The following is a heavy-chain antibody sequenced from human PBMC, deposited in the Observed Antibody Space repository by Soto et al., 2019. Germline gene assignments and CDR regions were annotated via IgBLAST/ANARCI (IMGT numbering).Heavy chain of an antibody. V-gene: IGHV4-61*08. CDR1: DDSFRGADYY. Sequence: SETLSLTCTVSDDSFRGADYYWSWIRQPLGKGPEWIGYTYYNGDTKYDPALKRRVTMSVDTSKNQFSLRLSSVTAADTAVYFCERGPGYSDGRRTFDFWGRGILVTVSS. D-gene: IGHD5-18*01. CDR3: ERGPGYSDGRRTFDF. J-gene: IGHJ4*02. CDR2: TYYNGDT.